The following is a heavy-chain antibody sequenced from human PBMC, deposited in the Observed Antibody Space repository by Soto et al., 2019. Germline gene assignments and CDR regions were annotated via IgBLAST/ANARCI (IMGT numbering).Heavy chain of an antibody. CDR3: ARDYYGSGSRFDN. V-gene: IGHV4-4*07. CDR1: GGSITNYY. D-gene: IGHD3-10*01. Sequence: LPLTCTVSGGSITNYYRTWIRQPAGKGLEWIGRIYTNGDTNYNPSLKSRITMSVDTSKNQLSLNLSSVTAADTAVYYCARDYYGSGSRFDNWGQGTLVTVSS. CDR2: IYTNGDT. J-gene: IGHJ4*02.